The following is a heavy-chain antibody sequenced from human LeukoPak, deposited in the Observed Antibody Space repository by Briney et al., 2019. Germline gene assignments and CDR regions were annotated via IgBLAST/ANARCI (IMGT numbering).Heavy chain of an antibody. J-gene: IGHJ4*02. Sequence: GGSLRLSCAASGFTFSSYTMSWVRQAPGKGLECVSSIDGSIGSTYYADSVKGRFTISRGNSKNTLYLQMNSLRAEDTALYYCAKAPPYSSGWFQYYFDYWGQGTLVTASS. CDR2: IDGSIGST. V-gene: IGHV3-23*01. D-gene: IGHD6-19*01. CDR3: AKAPPYSSGWFQYYFDY. CDR1: GFTFSSYT.